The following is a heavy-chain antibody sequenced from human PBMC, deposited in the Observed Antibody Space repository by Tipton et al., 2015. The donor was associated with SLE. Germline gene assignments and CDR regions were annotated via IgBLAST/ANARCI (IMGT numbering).Heavy chain of an antibody. Sequence: TLSLTCTVSGGSLSSSSYYWGWIRQPPGKGLEWIGSIYYSGSTYYNPSLKSRVTISVDTSKNQFSLKLSSVTAADTAVYYCARVRVVVVAPHFDYWGQGTLVTVSS. CDR2: IYYSGST. V-gene: IGHV4-39*07. CDR1: GGSLSSSSYY. CDR3: ARVRVVVVAPHFDY. J-gene: IGHJ4*02. D-gene: IGHD2-15*01.